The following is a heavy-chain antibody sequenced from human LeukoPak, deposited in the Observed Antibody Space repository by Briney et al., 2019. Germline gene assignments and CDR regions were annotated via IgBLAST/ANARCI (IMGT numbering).Heavy chain of an antibody. Sequence: SQTLSLTCTVSGGSISSGGYYWSWIRQHPGKGLEWIGYIYYSGSTYYNPSLKSRVTISVDTSKNQFSLKLSSVTAADTAVYYCARLDEATYSDAFDIWGPGTMVTVSS. CDR3: ARLDEATYSDAFDI. CDR1: GGSISSGGYY. V-gene: IGHV4-31*03. J-gene: IGHJ3*02. CDR2: IYYSGST. D-gene: IGHD5-12*01.